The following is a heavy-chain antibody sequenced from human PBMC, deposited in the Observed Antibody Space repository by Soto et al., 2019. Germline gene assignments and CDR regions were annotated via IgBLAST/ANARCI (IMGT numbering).Heavy chain of an antibody. CDR2: IDPSDSYT. J-gene: IGHJ5*02. CDR1: VYSFTSYW. V-gene: IGHV5-10-1*01. D-gene: IGHD3-3*01. Sequence: PGESLKISCKGSVYSFTSYWISWVRQMPGKGLEWMGRIDPSDSYTNYSPSFQGHVTISADKSISTAYLQWSSLKASDTAMYYCARHSTYYDFWSGYASNWFDPWGQGTLVTVSS. CDR3: ARHSTYYDFWSGYASNWFDP.